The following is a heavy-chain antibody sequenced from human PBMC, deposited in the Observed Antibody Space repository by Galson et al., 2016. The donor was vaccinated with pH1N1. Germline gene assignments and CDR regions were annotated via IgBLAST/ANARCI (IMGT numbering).Heavy chain of an antibody. CDR2: IYSGGSST. Sequence: SLRLSCAASGFTFRSYAMSWVRQAPGKGPEWVSVIYSGGSSTYYADSVKGRFTMSRDNSKNTLYLQMNSLRAEDTAVYYCAKGGSSSWYVYHYYMVVWGKGTTVTVSS. D-gene: IGHD6-13*01. CDR3: AKGGSSSWYVYHYYMVV. CDR1: GFTFRSYA. V-gene: IGHV3-23*03. J-gene: IGHJ6*03.